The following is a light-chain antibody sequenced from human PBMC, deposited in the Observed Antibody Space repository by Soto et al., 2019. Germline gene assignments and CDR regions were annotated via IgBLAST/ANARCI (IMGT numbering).Light chain of an antibody. CDR1: QGISNY. CDR3: QKYNRAPYT. Sequence: DIPMTQSPSSLSASVGDRVTITCRASQGISNYLAWYQQKPGKVPKLLIYAASTLQSGVPSRFSGSGSGTDLTLTISSLQPEDVATYYGQKYNRAPYTFGQGTKLEIK. J-gene: IGKJ2*01. V-gene: IGKV1-27*01. CDR2: AAS.